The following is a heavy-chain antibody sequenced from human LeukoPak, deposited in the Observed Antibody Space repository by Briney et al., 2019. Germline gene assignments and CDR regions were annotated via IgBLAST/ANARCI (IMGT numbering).Heavy chain of an antibody. Sequence: ASVKVSCKASGYTFTGYYMHWVRQAPGQGLEWMGWINPNSGGTNYAQKFQGWVTMTRDTSISTAYMELSRLRFDDTAVYYCARGSGSAGSYRSYGDYWGQGTLVTVSS. V-gene: IGHV1-2*04. D-gene: IGHD1-26*01. J-gene: IGHJ4*02. CDR2: INPNSGGT. CDR1: GYTFTGYY. CDR3: ARGSGSAGSYRSYGDY.